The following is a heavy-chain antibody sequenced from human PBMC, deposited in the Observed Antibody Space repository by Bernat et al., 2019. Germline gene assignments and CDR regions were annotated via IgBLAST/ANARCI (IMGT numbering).Heavy chain of an antibody. Sequence: QVQLVESGGGVVQPGGSLRLSCAESGFTFSSNGMHWVRQAPGKGLEWVAFIQYDGNNEYYADSVKGRFTISRDNSKNTLYLKMNSLTVEDMAVYYCTKDRRAILETWGQGTMVTVSS. J-gene: IGHJ3*01. D-gene: IGHD3-3*01. V-gene: IGHV3-30*02. CDR3: TKDRRAILET. CDR2: IQYDGNNE. CDR1: GFTFSSNG.